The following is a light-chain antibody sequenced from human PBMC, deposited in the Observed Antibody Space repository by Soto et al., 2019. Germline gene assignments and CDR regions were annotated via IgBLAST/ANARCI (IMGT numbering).Light chain of an antibody. CDR1: QSLLHSNGYNY. Sequence: DIVMTQSPLSLPVTPGEPASISCRSSQSLLHSNGYNYLDWYLQKPGQSPQLLIYLASNRASGAPNRFSGGSASTDSTLKISRVDAEYVGVYYCMQAQPRKTFGQGTKVEIK. J-gene: IGKJ1*01. CDR3: MQAQPRKT. CDR2: LAS. V-gene: IGKV2-28*01.